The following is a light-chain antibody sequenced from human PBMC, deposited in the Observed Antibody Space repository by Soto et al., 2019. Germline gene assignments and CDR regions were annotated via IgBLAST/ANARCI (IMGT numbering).Light chain of an antibody. CDR2: STS. Sequence: QAVVTQEPSLTVSPGGTVTLTCASSTGTVTSGYYPSWFQQRPGQAPRALIYSTSNKHSWTPDRFSGSPLGGRAVLTLSHVQSEHEAEYYCLLSHGAQGMFGGGTKLTVL. V-gene: IGLV7-43*01. CDR3: LLSHGAQGM. J-gene: IGLJ3*02. CDR1: TGTVTSGYY.